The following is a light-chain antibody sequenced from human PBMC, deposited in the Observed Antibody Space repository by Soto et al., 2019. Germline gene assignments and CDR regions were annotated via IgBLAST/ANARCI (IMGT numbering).Light chain of an antibody. V-gene: IGKV3D-20*02. Sequence: ETVLTQSPGTLSLSPGERATLSCRASQSITGSYLAWYQQTPGQAPRLLIYGASSRATGVPDRFSGSGSGTDFTLTISSLEPEDFAVYYCQQRSNWPFTFGQGTRLEI. CDR2: GAS. CDR3: QQRSNWPFT. J-gene: IGKJ5*01. CDR1: QSITGSY.